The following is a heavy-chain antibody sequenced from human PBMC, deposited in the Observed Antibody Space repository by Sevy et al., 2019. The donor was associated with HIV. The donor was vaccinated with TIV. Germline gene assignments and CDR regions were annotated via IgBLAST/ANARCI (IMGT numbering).Heavy chain of an antibody. Sequence: SETLSLTCTVSGGSISSGGYYWSWIRQHPGKGLEWIGYIYYSGSTYYNPSLKSRVTISVDTSKNQFSLKLSSVTAADTAVCYCARARSDSYYDSSSRGAFDIWGQGTMVTVSS. J-gene: IGHJ3*02. V-gene: IGHV4-31*03. D-gene: IGHD3-22*01. CDR2: IYYSGST. CDR3: ARARSDSYYDSSSRGAFDI. CDR1: GGSISSGGYY.